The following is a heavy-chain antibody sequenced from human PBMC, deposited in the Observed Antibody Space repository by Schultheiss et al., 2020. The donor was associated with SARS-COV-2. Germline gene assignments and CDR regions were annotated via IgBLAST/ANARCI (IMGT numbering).Heavy chain of an antibody. CDR3: ARDGVMVYAMYYYYYGMDV. V-gene: IGHV3-33*08. CDR2: IWYDGSNK. CDR1: GFTVSSNY. D-gene: IGHD2-8*01. J-gene: IGHJ6*02. Sequence: GGSLRLSCAASGFTVSSNYMSWVRQAPGKGLEWVAVIWYDGSNKYYADSVKGRFTISRDNSKNTLYLQMNSLRAEDTAVYYCARDGVMVYAMYYYYYGMDVWGQGTTVTVSS.